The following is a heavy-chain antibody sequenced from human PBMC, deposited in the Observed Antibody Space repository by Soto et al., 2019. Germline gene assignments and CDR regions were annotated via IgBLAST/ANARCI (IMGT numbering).Heavy chain of an antibody. CDR1: GYSFTSYW. Sequence: GESLKISCKGSGYSFTSYWIGWVRQMPGEGLEWMGIIYPGDSDTRYSPSFQGQVTISADKSISTAYLQWSSLKASDTAMYYCARHMSDFWSGYHIWFDPWGQGTLVTVSS. D-gene: IGHD3-3*01. CDR3: ARHMSDFWSGYHIWFDP. V-gene: IGHV5-51*01. J-gene: IGHJ5*02. CDR2: IYPGDSDT.